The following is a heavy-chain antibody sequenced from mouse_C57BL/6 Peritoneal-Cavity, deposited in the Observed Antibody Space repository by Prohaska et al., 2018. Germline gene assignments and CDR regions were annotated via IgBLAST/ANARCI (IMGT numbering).Heavy chain of an antibody. CDR3: APDGYYPFAY. V-gene: IGHV1-64*01. Sequence: AELVKPGASVKLSCKASGYTFTSYWMHWVKQRPGQGLEWIGMIHPNSGSTNYNEKCKSKATLTVDKSSSTAYMQLSSLTSEDSAVYYCAPDGYYPFAYWGQGTLVTVSA. J-gene: IGHJ3*01. CDR1: GYTFTSYW. D-gene: IGHD2-3*01. CDR2: IHPNSGST.